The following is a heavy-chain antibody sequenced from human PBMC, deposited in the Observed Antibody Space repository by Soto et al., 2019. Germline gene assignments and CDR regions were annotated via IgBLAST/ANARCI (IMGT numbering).Heavy chain of an antibody. D-gene: IGHD1-26*01. CDR1: GGTFSSYT. V-gene: IGHV1-69*02. Sequence: SVKVSCKASGGTFSSYTISWVRQAPGQGLEWMGRIIPILGIANYAQKFQGRVTITADESTSTAYMELSSLRSEDTAVYYCARTNSGSPDAFDIWGQGTMVTVSS. J-gene: IGHJ3*02. CDR3: ARTNSGSPDAFDI. CDR2: IIPILGIA.